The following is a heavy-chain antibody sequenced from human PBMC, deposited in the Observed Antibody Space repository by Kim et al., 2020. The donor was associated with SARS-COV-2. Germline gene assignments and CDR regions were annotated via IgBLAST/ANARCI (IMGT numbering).Heavy chain of an antibody. V-gene: IGHV3-30-3*01. Sequence: GGSLRLSCAASGFTFSSYAMHWVRQAPGKGLEWVAVISYDGSNKYYADSVKGRFTISRDNSKNTLYLQMNSLRAEDTAVYYCAREGSRSGWYAVGYYFD. CDR1: GFTFSSYA. D-gene: IGHD6-19*01. CDR3: AREGSRSGWYAVGYYFD. J-gene: IGHJ4*01. CDR2: ISYDGSNK.